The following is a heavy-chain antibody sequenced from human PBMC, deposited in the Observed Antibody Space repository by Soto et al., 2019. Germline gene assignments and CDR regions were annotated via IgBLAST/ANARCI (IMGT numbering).Heavy chain of an antibody. CDR1: GFTVSSNY. CDR3: ARERDTTGYVLKY. Sequence: EVQLVESGGGLVQPGESLRLSCAASGFTVSSNYMSWVRQAPGKGLEWVSILYTGGSTYYAGSVKGRFTISRDNSKNMVSLQMNTLRAEDTAVYYCARERDTTGYVLKYWGQGTLVTVSS. D-gene: IGHD3-22*01. V-gene: IGHV3-66*01. J-gene: IGHJ4*02. CDR2: LYTGGST.